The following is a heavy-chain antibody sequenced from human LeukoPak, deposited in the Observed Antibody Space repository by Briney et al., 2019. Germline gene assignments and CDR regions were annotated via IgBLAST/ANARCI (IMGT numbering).Heavy chain of an antibody. Sequence: PSETLSLTCTGSGFSISSYYLSWIRQPPGKGLEWIGYIYYTGSTNYNSSLKSRVTISVDTSKNQFSLNLSSVTAADTAMYYCARAVLATKSEHWFDSWGQGTLVTVSS. D-gene: IGHD2-8*01. CDR1: GFSISSYY. V-gene: IGHV4-59*01. CDR3: ARAVLATKSEHWFDS. J-gene: IGHJ5*01. CDR2: IYYTGST.